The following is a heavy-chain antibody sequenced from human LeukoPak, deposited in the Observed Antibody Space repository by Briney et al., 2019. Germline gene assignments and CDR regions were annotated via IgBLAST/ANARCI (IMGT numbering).Heavy chain of an antibody. J-gene: IGHJ4*02. Sequence: SETLSLTCTVSGDSIRSYYWSWIRLPPGKGLEWIGYIYHSGSTNYNPSLKSRVTISVDTSKNQFSLKLSSVTAADTAVYYCARLRMVRGPIGYWGQGTLVTVSS. V-gene: IGHV4-59*08. CDR3: ARLRMVRGPIGY. D-gene: IGHD3-10*01. CDR1: GDSIRSYY. CDR2: IYHSGST.